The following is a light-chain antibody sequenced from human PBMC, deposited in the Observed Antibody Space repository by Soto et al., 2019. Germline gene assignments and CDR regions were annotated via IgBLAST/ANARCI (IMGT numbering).Light chain of an antibody. J-gene: IGKJ5*01. V-gene: IGKV3-20*01. CDR1: QSVSSTY. CDR3: PQYGSSPVI. CDR2: GAS. Sequence: PKTVSLSRGDRDYLFCSASQSVSSTYLAWYQQRPGQAPRLLIYGASSRATGIPDRFIGSGSGTGFTLAVGRLVLEGFSVYLCPQYGSSPVIFGQGTRLEIK.